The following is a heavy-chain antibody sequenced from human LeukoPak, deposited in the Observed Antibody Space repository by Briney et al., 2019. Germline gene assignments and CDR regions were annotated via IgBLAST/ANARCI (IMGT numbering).Heavy chain of an antibody. D-gene: IGHD5-12*01. CDR2: IKEDGSES. V-gene: IGHV3-7*01. Sequence: PGGSLRLSCAASGFTFSSYEMNWVRQAPGKGLEWVANIKEDGSESYDVDSVRGRFTISRDNAKNSLYLQMKSLRAEDTAVYYCAGDKLGLPLGYWGQGTLVTVSS. J-gene: IGHJ4*02. CDR3: AGDKLGLPLGY. CDR1: GFTFSSYE.